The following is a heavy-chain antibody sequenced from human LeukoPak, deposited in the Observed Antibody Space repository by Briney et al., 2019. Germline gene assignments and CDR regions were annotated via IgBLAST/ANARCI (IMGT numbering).Heavy chain of an antibody. Sequence: GGSLRLSCAASGFTFSTSAMHWVRQAPGKGLAWVSLIHFDGNVKNYADSVKGRFTISRDNAKNSLYLQMNSLRAEDTAVYYCAREGIAVAGFDYWGQGTLVTVSS. CDR1: GFTFSTSA. CDR3: AREGIAVAGFDY. CDR2: IHFDGNVK. V-gene: IGHV3-33*01. D-gene: IGHD6-19*01. J-gene: IGHJ4*02.